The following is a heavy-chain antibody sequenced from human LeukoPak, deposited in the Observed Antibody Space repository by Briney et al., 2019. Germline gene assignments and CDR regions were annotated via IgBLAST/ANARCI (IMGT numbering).Heavy chain of an antibody. J-gene: IGHJ3*02. CDR3: ARRAREYSHDAFDI. V-gene: IGHV1-2*02. Sequence: ASVKVSCKASGYTFTGYYMHWVRQAPGQGLEWMGWINPNSGGTNYAQKFQGRVTKTRDTSISTAYMELSRLRSDDTAVYYCARRAREYSHDAFDIWGQGTMVTVSS. CDR2: INPNSGGT. D-gene: IGHD5-18*01. CDR1: GYTFTGYY.